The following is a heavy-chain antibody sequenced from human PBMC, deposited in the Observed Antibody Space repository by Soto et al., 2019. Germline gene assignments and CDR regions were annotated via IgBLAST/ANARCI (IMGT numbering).Heavy chain of an antibody. J-gene: IGHJ5*02. CDR3: ARDGYYYNSSGQNLPGFGP. Sequence: SVKVSCKASGGTFSSYAISWVRQAPGQGLEWMGGIIPIFGTANYAQKFQGRVTITADKSTSTAYMELSSLSSEDTAVYYCARDGYYYNSSGQNLPGFGPWGQGTLVTVSS. V-gene: IGHV1-69*06. D-gene: IGHD3-22*01. CDR2: IIPIFGTA. CDR1: GGTFSSYA.